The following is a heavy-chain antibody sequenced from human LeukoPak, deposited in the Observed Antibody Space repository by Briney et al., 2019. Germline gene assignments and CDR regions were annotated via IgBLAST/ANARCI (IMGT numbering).Heavy chain of an antibody. CDR2: ISSGSSYI. D-gene: IGHD6-13*01. V-gene: IGHV3-21*01. Sequence: GGSLRLSCAVSGFTFSSCTMNWVRQAPGKGLEWVSSISSGSSYIYYADSVKGRFTISRDNAKNSLYLQMNSLRAEDTALYYCASIPPSSYSSNWNRFDYWGQGTLVTVSS. J-gene: IGHJ4*02. CDR1: GFTFSSCT. CDR3: ASIPPSSYSSNWNRFDY.